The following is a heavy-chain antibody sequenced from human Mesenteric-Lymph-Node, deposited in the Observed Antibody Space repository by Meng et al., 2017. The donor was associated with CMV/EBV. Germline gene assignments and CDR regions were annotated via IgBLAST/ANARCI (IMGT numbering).Heavy chain of an antibody. J-gene: IGHJ4*02. D-gene: IGHD3-3*01. CDR3: AKNSWVGDFWSGYYDY. CDR2: ISGSGGST. Sequence: GFPFSSYAMRWVRQAPGKGLEWVSAISGSGGSTYYADSVKGRFTISRDNSKNTLYLQMNSLRAEDTAVYYCAKNSWVGDFWSGYYDYWGQGTLVTVSS. CDR1: GFPFSSYA. V-gene: IGHV3-23*01.